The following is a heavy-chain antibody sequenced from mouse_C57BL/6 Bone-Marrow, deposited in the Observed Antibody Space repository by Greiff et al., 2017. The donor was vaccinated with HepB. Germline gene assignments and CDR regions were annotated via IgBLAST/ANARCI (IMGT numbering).Heavy chain of an antibody. CDR1: GFTFSSYA. Sequence: EVKVVESGEGLVKPGGSLKLSCAASGFTFSSYAMSWVRQTPEKRLEWVAYISSGGDYIYYADTVKGRFTISRDNARNTLYLQMSSLKSEDTAMYYCTRGPPYYYDSSSFAYWGQGTLVTVSA. V-gene: IGHV5-9-1*02. D-gene: IGHD1-1*01. CDR2: ISSGGDYI. J-gene: IGHJ3*01. CDR3: TRGPPYYYDSSSFAY.